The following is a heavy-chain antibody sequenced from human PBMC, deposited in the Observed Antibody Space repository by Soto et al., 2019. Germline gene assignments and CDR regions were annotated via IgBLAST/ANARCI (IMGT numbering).Heavy chain of an antibody. CDR3: ARGRGQQIYDALDI. V-gene: IGHV1-2*02. CDR1: GFIYIDYY. Sequence: QVRLVQSGAEVKKPGASVKVSCKASGFIYIDYYMHWVRQAPGQGPEWMGWINPKSGGTKYAQKFQGRVTMTRDTSISTVYMEVSGLRLDDTAVHYCARGRGQQIYDALDIWGQGTMVTVSS. D-gene: IGHD5-12*01. J-gene: IGHJ3*02. CDR2: INPKSGGT.